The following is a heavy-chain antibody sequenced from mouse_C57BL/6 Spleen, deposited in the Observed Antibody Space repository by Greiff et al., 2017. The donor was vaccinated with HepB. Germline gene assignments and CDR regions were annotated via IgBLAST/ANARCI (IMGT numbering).Heavy chain of an antibody. CDR3: AREGDYAYFDY. CDR1: GYSITSGYY. D-gene: IGHD2-4*01. CDR2: ISYDGSN. V-gene: IGHV3-6*01. J-gene: IGHJ2*01. Sequence: EVQVVESGPGLVKPSQSLSLTCSVTGYSITSGYYWNWIRQFPGNKLEWMGYISYDGSNNYNPSLKNRISITRDTSKNQFFLKLNSVTTEDTATYYCAREGDYAYFDYWGQGTTLTVSS.